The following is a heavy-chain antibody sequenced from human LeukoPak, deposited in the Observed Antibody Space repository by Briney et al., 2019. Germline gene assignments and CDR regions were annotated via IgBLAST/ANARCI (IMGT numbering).Heavy chain of an antibody. CDR3: ARAPNPDFFDD. CDR2: IYYSGST. D-gene: IGHD2-8*01. J-gene: IGHJ4*02. CDR1: SGSLRTYY. Sequence: SETLSLTCTVSSGSLRTYYCSWLRQPPGKGLEWIGYIYYSGSTNYNPSLKSRVTISVDTSRNQFSLKLSSVTAADTAVYYCARAPNPDFFDDWGQGTLVTVSS. V-gene: IGHV4-59*01.